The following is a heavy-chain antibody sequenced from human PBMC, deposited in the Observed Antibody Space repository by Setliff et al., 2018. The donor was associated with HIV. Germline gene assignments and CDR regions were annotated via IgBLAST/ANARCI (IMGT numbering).Heavy chain of an antibody. CDR1: GDSITRGGDF. CDR2: IYYTGST. J-gene: IGHJ5*02. CDR3: ARGGRKDLADT. D-gene: IGHD3-16*01. V-gene: IGHV4-31*11. Sequence: SETLSLTCAVSGDSITRGGDFWSWIRHHPGKGLEWIGYIYYTGSTYYNPSLKSRVTISFDTSKNQVPLKLNSVTAADTAVFYCARGGRKDLADTWGQGTLVTVSS.